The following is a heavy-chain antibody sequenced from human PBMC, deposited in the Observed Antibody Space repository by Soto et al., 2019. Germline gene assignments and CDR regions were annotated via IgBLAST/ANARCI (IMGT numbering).Heavy chain of an antibody. CDR3: ARVPVSYYLGEHMPRHDAFDI. V-gene: IGHV4-31*03. J-gene: IGHJ3*02. D-gene: IGHD3-16*01. CDR1: GGSISSGGYY. CDR2: IYYSGST. Sequence: SETLSLTCTVSGGSISSGGYYWSWIRQHPGKGLEWIGYIYYSGSTYYNPSLKSRVTISVDTSKNQFSLKLSSVTAADTAVYYCARVPVSYYLGEHMPRHDAFDIWGQGTMVTVSS.